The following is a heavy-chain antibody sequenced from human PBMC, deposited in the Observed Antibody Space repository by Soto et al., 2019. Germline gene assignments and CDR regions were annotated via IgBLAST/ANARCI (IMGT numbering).Heavy chain of an antibody. CDR2: IYRSGTT. CDR1: NFSISSGYY. CDR3: ARTHSGSYYSVFNY. Sequence: SETLSLTCVVSNFSISSGYYWGWIRQSPGKGLEWIASIYRSGTTSYNPSLKSRVTISVDPSKNQFSLMLTAVTAADTAVYYRARTHSGSYYSVFNYWGRGSLVTVSS. V-gene: IGHV4-38-2*01. J-gene: IGHJ4*02. D-gene: IGHD1-26*01.